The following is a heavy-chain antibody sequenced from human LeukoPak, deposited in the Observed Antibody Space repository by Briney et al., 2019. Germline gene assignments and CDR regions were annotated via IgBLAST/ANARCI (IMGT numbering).Heavy chain of an antibody. J-gene: IGHJ4*02. Sequence: SETLSLTCAVSGDSITSDTWWSWVRQPPGKGLEWIGEIYHGGSINYNPSLKSRVTISVDKSRNQFSLKLSSVTAADTAGNYCARLHCSSTSGYRLWALNYFDYWGQGTLVAVPS. CDR2: IYHGGSI. CDR3: ARLHCSSTSGYRLWALNYFDY. D-gene: IGHD2-2*01. CDR1: GDSITSDTW. V-gene: IGHV4-4*02.